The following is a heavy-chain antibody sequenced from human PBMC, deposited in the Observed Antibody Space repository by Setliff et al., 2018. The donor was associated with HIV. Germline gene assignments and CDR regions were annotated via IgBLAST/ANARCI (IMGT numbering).Heavy chain of an antibody. V-gene: IGHV4-61*03. CDR3: AQLGMVDDFDY. J-gene: IGHJ4*02. D-gene: IGHD1-1*01. CDR1: GDSVSSRSYY. Sequence: NPSETLSLTCTVSGDSVSSRSYYWSWIRQPPGKGLEWIGYIYYSGSTNYNPSLKSRVTISVDTSENHFSLKLRSVTAADTAVYYCAQLGMVDDFDYWGQGTLVTVSS. CDR2: IYYSGST.